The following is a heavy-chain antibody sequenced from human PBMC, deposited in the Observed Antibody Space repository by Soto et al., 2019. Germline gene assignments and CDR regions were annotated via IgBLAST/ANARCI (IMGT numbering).Heavy chain of an antibody. D-gene: IGHD3-16*01. V-gene: IGHV4-59*08. CDR1: GGSISSSF. J-gene: IGHJ5*02. CDR3: ARLGAQEIDP. CDR2: IFYSGST. Sequence: PSETLSLTCTVSGGSISSSFWSWIRQPPGKGLEWVGYIFYSGSTYYNPSLKSRVTISVDTSKNQFSLKLSSVTAADTAVYYCARLGAQEIDPWGQGTLVTVSS.